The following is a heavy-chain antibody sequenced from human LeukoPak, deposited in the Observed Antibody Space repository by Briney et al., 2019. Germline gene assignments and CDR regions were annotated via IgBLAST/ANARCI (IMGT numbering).Heavy chain of an antibody. CDR1: GFTFSTNA. V-gene: IGHV3-23*01. J-gene: IGHJ4*02. CDR3: AKDVGKWESLHFFDY. Sequence: GGSLRLSCLTSGFTFSTNAMSWVRQAPGKGLEWISGISGSGASTYYADSVTGRFTTSRDNSRNTLYLQMNSLRGDDTAVYYCAKDVGKWESLHFFDYWGQGTLVTVSS. CDR2: ISGSGAST. D-gene: IGHD1-26*01.